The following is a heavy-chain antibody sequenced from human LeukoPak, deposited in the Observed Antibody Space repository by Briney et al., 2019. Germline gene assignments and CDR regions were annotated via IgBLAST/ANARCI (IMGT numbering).Heavy chain of an antibody. CDR3: ARVRAAAGNIYYFDY. CDR2: IYYSGST. J-gene: IGHJ4*02. V-gene: IGHV4-61*01. D-gene: IGHD6-13*01. Sequence: SETLSLTCTVSGGSVSSGSYYWSWIRQPPGKGLEWIGYIYYSGSTNYNPSLKSRVTISVDTSKNQFSLKLSSVTAADTAVYYCARVRAAAGNIYYFDYWGQGTLVTVSS. CDR1: GGSVSSGSYY.